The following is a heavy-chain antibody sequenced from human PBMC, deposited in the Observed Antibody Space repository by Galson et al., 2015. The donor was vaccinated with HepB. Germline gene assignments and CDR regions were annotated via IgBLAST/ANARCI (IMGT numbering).Heavy chain of an antibody. V-gene: IGHV3-74*01. CDR3: ARGGGQQLVVWSDAFDI. CDR1: GFTFSSYW. CDR2: INSDGSST. Sequence: SLRLSCAASGFTFSSYWMHWVRQAPGKGLVWVSRINSDGSSTSYADSVKGRFTISRDNAKNTLYLQMNSLRAEDTAVYYCARGGGQQLVVWSDAFDIWGQGTMVTVSS. D-gene: IGHD6-13*01. J-gene: IGHJ3*02.